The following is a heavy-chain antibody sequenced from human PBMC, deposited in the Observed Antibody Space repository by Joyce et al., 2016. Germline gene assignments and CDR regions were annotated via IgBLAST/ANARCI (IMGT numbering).Heavy chain of an antibody. Sequence: QLQLQEAGPRLVKPSETLSLTCTVSGGSISSSSNYWAWIRQPPGKGLEWIGAIYYTGSTWYNPALKSRVTISVDTSKNQFYLKLSSVTAADTAFYFCGRLYIIGWSWGYYFDEWGQGTLVTVSS. D-gene: IGHD6-19*01. V-gene: IGHV4-39*01. CDR2: IYYTGST. CDR3: GRLYIIGWSWGYYFDE. J-gene: IGHJ4*02. CDR1: GGSISSSSNY.